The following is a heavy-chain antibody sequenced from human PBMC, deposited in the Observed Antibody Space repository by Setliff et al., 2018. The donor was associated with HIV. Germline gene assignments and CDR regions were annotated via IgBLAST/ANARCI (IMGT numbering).Heavy chain of an antibody. J-gene: IGHJ6*03. CDR1: GYTFSGYY. Sequence: GASVKVSCKASGYTFSGYYMHWVRQAPGQGLEWMGWINPNSGGTNYAQKFQGRVTTTRDTSISTAYMELSRLRSDDTAVYYCARGDIIAVPAAIDMDVWGKGTTVTVSS. CDR3: ARGDIIAVPAAIDMDV. CDR2: INPNSGGT. V-gene: IGHV1-2*02. D-gene: IGHD2-2*01.